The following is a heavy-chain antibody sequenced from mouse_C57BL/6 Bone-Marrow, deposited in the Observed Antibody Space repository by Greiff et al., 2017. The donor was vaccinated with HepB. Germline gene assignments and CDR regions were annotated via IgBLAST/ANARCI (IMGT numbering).Heavy chain of an antibody. V-gene: IGHV14-4*01. CDR1: GFNIKDDY. CDR2: IDPENGDT. D-gene: IGHD6-2*01. J-gene: IGHJ2*01. Sequence: VQLQQSGAELVRPGASVKLSCTASGFNIKDDYMHWVKQRPEQGLEWIGWIDPENGDTEYASKFQGKATITADTSSNTAYLQLSSLTSEDTAVYYCTTRLSLYYFDYWGQGTTLTVSS. CDR3: TTRLSLYYFDY.